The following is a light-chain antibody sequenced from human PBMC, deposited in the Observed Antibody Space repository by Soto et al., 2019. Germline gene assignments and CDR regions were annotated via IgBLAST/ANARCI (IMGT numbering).Light chain of an antibody. CDR2: EAS. J-gene: IGLJ2*01. V-gene: IGLV2-14*01. Sequence: QSVLTQPASVSGSPGQSITISCTGTSSDIGTYKYVSWLQHHPGKAPKLIIFEASNRPSGISDRFSGFKSANTAYLTISGAQPEDEADYHCSSYSPIKTVVFGGGTLLTVL. CDR3: SSYSPIKTVV. CDR1: SSDIGTYKY.